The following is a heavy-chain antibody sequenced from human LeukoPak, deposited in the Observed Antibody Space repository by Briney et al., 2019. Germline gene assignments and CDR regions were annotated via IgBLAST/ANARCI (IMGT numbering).Heavy chain of an antibody. J-gene: IGHJ4*02. CDR2: INHSGST. CDR1: GGSISSYY. Sequence: SETLSLTCTVSGGSISSYYWSWIRQPPGKGLEWIGEINHSGSTNYNPSLKSRVTISVDTSKNQFSLKLSSVTAADTAVYYCARDRPWVRGELIDYWGQGTLVTVSS. D-gene: IGHD3-10*01. V-gene: IGHV4-34*01. CDR3: ARDRPWVRGELIDY.